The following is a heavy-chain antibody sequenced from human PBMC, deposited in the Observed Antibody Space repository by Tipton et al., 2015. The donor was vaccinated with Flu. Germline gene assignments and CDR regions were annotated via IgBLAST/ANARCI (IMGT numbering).Heavy chain of an antibody. J-gene: IGHJ3*02. V-gene: IGHV4-38-2*02. CDR1: GYSISSGYY. D-gene: IGHD4/OR15-4a*01. Sequence: GLVKPSETLSLSCTVSGYSISSGYYWGWIRQSPGEGLEWIGTVYHTGGTYYSPSLKSRVTISVDTSMNQFSLELSSVTAADTVVYYCARALYGAFDSFDIWGRGTMVTVSS. CDR3: ARALYGAFDSFDI. CDR2: VYHTGGT.